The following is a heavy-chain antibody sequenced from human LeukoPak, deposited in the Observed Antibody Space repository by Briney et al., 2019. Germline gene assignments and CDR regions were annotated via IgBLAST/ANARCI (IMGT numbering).Heavy chain of an antibody. CDR3: ARAGIAAAGTDY. D-gene: IGHD6-13*01. J-gene: IGHJ4*02. V-gene: IGHV3-23*01. Sequence: GGSLRLSCAASGFTFTSYAMNWVRQAPGKGLEWVSAISGSGDSTYYADSVKGRFTISRDNSKNTLYLQMNSLRAEDTAVYYCARAGIAAAGTDYWGQGTLVTVSS. CDR1: GFTFTSYA. CDR2: ISGSGDST.